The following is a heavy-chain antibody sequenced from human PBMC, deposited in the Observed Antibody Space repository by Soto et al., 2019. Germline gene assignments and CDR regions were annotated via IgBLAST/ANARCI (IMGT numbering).Heavy chain of an antibody. CDR3: ASTYYYGSGSYYKGNMDV. CDR1: GGSISSYY. V-gene: IGHV4-59*01. Sequence: SETLSLTCTVSGGSISSYYWSWIRQPPGKGLEWIGYIYYSGSTNYNPSLKSRVTISVDTSKNQFSLKLSSVTAADTAVYYCASTYYYGSGSYYKGNMDVWGKGTTVTVSS. D-gene: IGHD3-10*01. CDR2: IYYSGST. J-gene: IGHJ6*04.